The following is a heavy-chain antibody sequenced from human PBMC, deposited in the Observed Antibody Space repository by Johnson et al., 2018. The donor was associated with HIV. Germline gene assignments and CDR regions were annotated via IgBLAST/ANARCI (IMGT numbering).Heavy chain of an antibody. D-gene: IGHD3/OR15-3a*01. J-gene: IGHJ3*02. Sequence: QVQLVESGGGVVQPGRSLRLSCAASGFTFSSYAMHWVRQAPGTGLEWVAVISYDGSNKYYAASVKGRFTISRDNAKNSLYLQMNSLRVDDTAVYYCAKGPAAVFGLVADIWGQGTKVTVSS. V-gene: IGHV3-30-3*01. CDR3: AKGPAAVFGLVADI. CDR1: GFTFSSYA. CDR2: ISYDGSNK.